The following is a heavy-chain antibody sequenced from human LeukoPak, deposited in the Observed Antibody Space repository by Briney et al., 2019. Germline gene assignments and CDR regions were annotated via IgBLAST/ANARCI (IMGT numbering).Heavy chain of an antibody. Sequence: GASVKVSCKASGYTFTSYDINWVRQATGQGLEWMGWMNPNSGNTGYAQKFQGRVTMTRNTSISTAYMELSSLRSEDTAVYYCARGVGRLGELSLSHWGQGTLVTVSS. CDR3: ARGVGRLGELSLSH. D-gene: IGHD3-16*02. CDR1: GYTFTSYD. J-gene: IGHJ4*02. V-gene: IGHV1-8*01. CDR2: MNPNSGNT.